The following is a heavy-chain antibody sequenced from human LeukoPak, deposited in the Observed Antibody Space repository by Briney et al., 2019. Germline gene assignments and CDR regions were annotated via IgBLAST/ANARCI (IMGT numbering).Heavy chain of an antibody. CDR1: GFTFSSYG. CDR2: ISYDGSNK. D-gene: IGHD2-8*01. Sequence: PGGSLRLSCAASGFTFSSYGMHWVRQAPGKGLEWVAVISYDGSNKYYADSVKGRFTISRDNSKNTLYLQMNSLRAEDTAVYYCAKELLGYCTNGVCPYYFDYWGQGTLVTVSS. J-gene: IGHJ4*02. CDR3: AKELLGYCTNGVCPYYFDY. V-gene: IGHV3-30*18.